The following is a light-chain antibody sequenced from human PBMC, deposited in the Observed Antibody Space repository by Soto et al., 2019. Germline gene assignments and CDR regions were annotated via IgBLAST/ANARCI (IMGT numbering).Light chain of an antibody. CDR2: EVS. Sequence: QSVLTQPASVSGSPGQSITISCTGTSSDVGGYNYVSWYQQHPGKAPKLIIYEVSNRPSEISNRFSGSKSGNTASLTISGLQAEDEADYYCSSYTSGSTYVFGTGTK. J-gene: IGLJ1*01. CDR1: SSDVGGYNY. CDR3: SSYTSGSTYV. V-gene: IGLV2-14*01.